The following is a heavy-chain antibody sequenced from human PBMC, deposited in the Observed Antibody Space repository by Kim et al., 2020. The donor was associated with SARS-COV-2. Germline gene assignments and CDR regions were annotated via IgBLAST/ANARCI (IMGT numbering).Heavy chain of an antibody. Sequence: SETLSLTCSVSGGSLTSSSYYWGWIRQPPGKGLEWLGSVYYTGTTYSKSSLKGRVTVSLDTPRNQFSLRLTSVTAADTAVYYCARGWYEIGWAFYYFHD. J-gene: IGHJ4*01. CDR2: VYYTGTT. D-gene: IGHD2-15*01. V-gene: IGHV4-39*07. CDR1: GGSLTSSSYY. CDR3: ARGWYEIGWAFYYFHD.